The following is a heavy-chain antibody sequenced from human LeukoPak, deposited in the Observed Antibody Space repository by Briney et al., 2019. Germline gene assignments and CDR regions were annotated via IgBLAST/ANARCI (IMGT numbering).Heavy chain of an antibody. Sequence: PGGSLRLSRAASGFTFNNFGMKWVRQVPGKGLEWLSYISSDRRNIHYADSVKGRFTISRDNVENSLYLQMNSLTAEDTAVYYCARDLNWACDYWGQGTLVTVSS. J-gene: IGHJ4*02. CDR2: ISSDRRNI. CDR1: GFTFNNFG. D-gene: IGHD7-27*01. CDR3: ARDLNWACDY. V-gene: IGHV3-48*01.